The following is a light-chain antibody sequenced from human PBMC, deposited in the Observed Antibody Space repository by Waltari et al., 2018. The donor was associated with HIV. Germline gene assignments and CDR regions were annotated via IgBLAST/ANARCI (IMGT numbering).Light chain of an antibody. J-gene: IGKJ1*01. CDR1: QSVCSSC. CDR2: DTA. CDR3: QQYGSSPWT. V-gene: IGKV3-20*01. Sequence: EIVWTQSPGTLSLSPGERATLSCRASQSVCSSCLTWYQQKPGQAPRILIYDTASRATGIPDRFSGSWSGTDFTLTISRLEPEDFAVYYCQQYGSSPWTFGHGTKVEIK.